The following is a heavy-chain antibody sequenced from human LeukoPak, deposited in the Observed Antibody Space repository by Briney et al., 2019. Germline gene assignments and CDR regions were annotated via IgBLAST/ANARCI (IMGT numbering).Heavy chain of an antibody. Sequence: PGGSLRLSCEAAGFSLNTYGITWVRQAPGKGLEWVANIKQDGSEKYYVDSVEGRFTISRDNAKNSLYLQMNSLRAEDTAVYYCARKGYSYGGFDYWGQGTLVTVSS. J-gene: IGHJ4*02. V-gene: IGHV3-7*01. CDR2: IKQDGSEK. CDR1: GFSLNTYG. CDR3: ARKGYSYGGFDY. D-gene: IGHD5-18*01.